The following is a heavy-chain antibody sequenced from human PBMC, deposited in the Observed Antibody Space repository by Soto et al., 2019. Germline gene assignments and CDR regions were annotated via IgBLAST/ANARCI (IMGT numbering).Heavy chain of an antibody. D-gene: IGHD1-26*01. J-gene: IGHJ4*02. CDR2: INHSGST. CDR1: GGSFSDYY. V-gene: IGHV4-34*01. CDR3: ARGDLRGDY. Sequence: QVLLQQWGAGLLKPSETLSLTCAVYGGSFSDYYWTWIRQPPGKGLEWIGEINHSGSTNYIPSLKSRVTISVDTSKSQCSLNLSSVTAADTAVYYCARGDLRGDYWGQGSLVTVSS.